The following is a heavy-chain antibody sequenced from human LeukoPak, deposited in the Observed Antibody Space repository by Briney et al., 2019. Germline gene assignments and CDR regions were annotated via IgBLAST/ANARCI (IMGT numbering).Heavy chain of an antibody. CDR2: IYYTGST. CDR3: ARHSNSTTVTDY. CDR1: GGSISSHY. J-gene: IGHJ4*02. D-gene: IGHD4-17*01. V-gene: IGHV4-59*08. Sequence: SETLSLTCTVPGGSISSHYWSWYRQPPGKGPEWIGYIYYTGSTNYNPSLQSRVTISVDTSKNQFSLNLRSVTDADTAVYYCARHSNSTTVTDYWGQGTLVTVSS.